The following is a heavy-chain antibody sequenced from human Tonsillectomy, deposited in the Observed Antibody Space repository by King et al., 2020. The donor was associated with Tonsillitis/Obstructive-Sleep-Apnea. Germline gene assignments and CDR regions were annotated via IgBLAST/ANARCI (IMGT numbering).Heavy chain of an antibody. J-gene: IGHJ5*02. CDR2: MNPNSANT. CDR3: ARGVAGIS. V-gene: IGHV1-8*01. CDR1: GYSFTDYD. D-gene: IGHD6-19*01. Sequence: VQLVESGAEVKKPGASVKVSCKASGYSFTDYDINWVRQATGQGLEWMGWMNPNSANTGFAQKFQGRVSMTRDNSISTAYMELRSLRAEDTAVYYCARGVAGISWGQGTLVTVSS.